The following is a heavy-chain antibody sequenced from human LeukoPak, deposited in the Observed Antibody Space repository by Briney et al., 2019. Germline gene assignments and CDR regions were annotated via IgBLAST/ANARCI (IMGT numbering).Heavy chain of an antibody. CDR2: IGGSGSST. Sequence: GGSLRLSCAASGFTFNTYVMAWVRQAPGKGLEWVSAIGGSGSSTYYADSVKGRFTISRDNSKNTLYLQMNGLRAEDTAVYYCAKGRELPDLIDIWGQGTMVIVSS. CDR1: GFTFNTYV. J-gene: IGHJ3*02. D-gene: IGHD1-26*01. V-gene: IGHV3-23*01. CDR3: AKGRELPDLIDI.